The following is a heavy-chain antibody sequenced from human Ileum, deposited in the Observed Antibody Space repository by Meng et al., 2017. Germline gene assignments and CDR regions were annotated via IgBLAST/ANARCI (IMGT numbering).Heavy chain of an antibody. CDR1: GFTFSTYW. CDR3: ARDDGDFSFHY. V-gene: IGHV3-7*01. D-gene: IGHD4-17*01. CDR2: IKKDGSEI. Sequence: GGSLRLFCAASGFTFSTYWMTWVRQAPGKGLEWVANIKKDGSEIYYVDSVKGRFTVSRDNAKSTLLLQMNSLRAEDTAVYYCARDDGDFSFHYWGQGTLVTVSS. J-gene: IGHJ4*02.